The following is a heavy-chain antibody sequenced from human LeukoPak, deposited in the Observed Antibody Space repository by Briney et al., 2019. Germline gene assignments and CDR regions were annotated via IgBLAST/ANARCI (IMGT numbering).Heavy chain of an antibody. CDR2: VHYDGSNK. Sequence: GGSLRLSCVASGFIFSNCGMHWVRQAPGKGLEWVAFVHYDGSNKDYADSVKGRFTISRDNSKNTVSLQMNSLKPEDTALYYCVKDIRRGYNFGYDQFAYWGQGTLVSVSS. CDR3: VKDIRRGYNFGYDQFAY. V-gene: IGHV3-30*02. CDR1: GFIFSNCG. D-gene: IGHD5-18*01. J-gene: IGHJ4*02.